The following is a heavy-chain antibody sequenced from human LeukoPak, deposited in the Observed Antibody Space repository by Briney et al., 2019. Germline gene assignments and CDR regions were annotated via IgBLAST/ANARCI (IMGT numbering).Heavy chain of an antibody. CDR3: ARGWFDTTAYHHPFDY. Sequence: ASVKVSCKASGYTFSRYGIGWVRQAPGQGLEWMGWISPYNGNVNYAHQLQDRVTMTTDTSTGTAYMEVRSLRSDDTAVYYCARGWFDTTAYHHPFDYWGQGTLVTVSS. CDR2: ISPYNGNV. J-gene: IGHJ4*02. CDR1: GYTFSRYG. V-gene: IGHV1-18*01. D-gene: IGHD3-9*01.